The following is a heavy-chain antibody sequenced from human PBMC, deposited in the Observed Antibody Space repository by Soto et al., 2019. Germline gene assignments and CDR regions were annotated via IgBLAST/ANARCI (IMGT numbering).Heavy chain of an antibody. CDR1: GGTFSSYA. CDR3: ARGGDYGDAYEYFQH. D-gene: IGHD4-17*01. Sequence: ASVKVCCEASGGTFSSYAISWVRQAPGQGLEWMGWISAYNGNTNYAQKLQGRVTMTTDTSTSTAYMELRSLRSDDTAVYYCARGGDYGDAYEYFQHWGQGTLVTVSS. CDR2: ISAYNGNT. J-gene: IGHJ1*01. V-gene: IGHV1-18*01.